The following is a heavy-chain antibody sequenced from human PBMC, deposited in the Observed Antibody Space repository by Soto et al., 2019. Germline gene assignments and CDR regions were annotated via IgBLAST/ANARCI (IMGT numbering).Heavy chain of an antibody. Sequence: QVQLVQSGAEVKKPGSSVKVSCKASGGTFSSYAISWVRQAPGQGLEWMGGIIPIFGTANYAQKFQGRVTITADESTSTAYMELSSLRSEDTAVYYCATKEATMNWGKAVAGNYYYYYGMDVWGQGTTVTVSS. V-gene: IGHV1-69*01. J-gene: IGHJ6*02. CDR2: IIPIFGTA. CDR1: GGTFSSYA. D-gene: IGHD6-19*01. CDR3: ATKEATMNWGKAVAGNYYYYYGMDV.